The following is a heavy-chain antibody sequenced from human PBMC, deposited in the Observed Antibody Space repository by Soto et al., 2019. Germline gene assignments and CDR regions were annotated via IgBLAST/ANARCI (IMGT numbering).Heavy chain of an antibody. CDR3: ARRGGYAGNSSDS. D-gene: IGHD5-12*01. CDR1: GYSFTSYS. CDR2: IAPSDSYT. V-gene: IGHV5-10-1*01. J-gene: IGHJ4*02. Sequence: PGESLKSSCQGSGYSFTSYSISWVRQMPGKGVERMGRIAPSDSYTNYSESFQGHVTISADKSISTAYLQWSRLNASDTARYYCARRGGYAGNSSDSWGQGTLVTVSS.